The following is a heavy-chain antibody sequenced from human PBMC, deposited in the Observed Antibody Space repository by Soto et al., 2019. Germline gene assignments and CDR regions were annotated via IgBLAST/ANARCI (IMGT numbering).Heavy chain of an antibody. CDR3: ARVRVRGVIAYYYYYGMDV. V-gene: IGHV3-33*01. J-gene: IGHJ6*02. CDR1: GFTFSSYG. D-gene: IGHD3-10*01. Sequence: QVQLVESGGGVVQPGRSLRLSCAASGFTFSSYGMHWVRQAPGKGLEWVAVIWYDGSNKYYADSVKGRFTISRDNSKNTLYLQMNSLRAEDTAVYYCARVRVRGVIAYYYYYGMDVWGQGTTVTVSS. CDR2: IWYDGSNK.